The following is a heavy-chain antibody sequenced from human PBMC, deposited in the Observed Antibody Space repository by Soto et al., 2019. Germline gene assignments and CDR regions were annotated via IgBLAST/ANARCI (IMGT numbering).Heavy chain of an antibody. D-gene: IGHD3-16*01. CDR3: AKDWGNRYYFDY. Sequence: GGSLRLSCAASGFTFSSYGMHWVRQAPGKGLEWVAVISYDGSNKYYADSVKGRFTISRDNSKNTLYLQMNSLRAEDTAVYYCAKDWGNRYYFDYWGQGTLVTVSS. V-gene: IGHV3-30*18. CDR1: GFTFSSYG. CDR2: ISYDGSNK. J-gene: IGHJ4*02.